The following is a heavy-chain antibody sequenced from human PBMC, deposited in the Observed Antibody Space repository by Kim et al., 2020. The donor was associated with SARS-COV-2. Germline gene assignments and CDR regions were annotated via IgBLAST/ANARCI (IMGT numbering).Heavy chain of an antibody. CDR3: ASHGISGSYRYFDL. D-gene: IGHD1-26*01. Sequence: SETLSLTCTVSGGSITSSSYYWGWIRQPPGKGLEWIASRYYSGSTYHNPSLKSRVSLSVDTSKNQFFLKLRSVTAADTAIYYCASHGISGSYRYFDLWGRGTLLTVSS. V-gene: IGHV4-39*01. CDR2: RYYSGST. J-gene: IGHJ2*01. CDR1: GGSITSSSYY.